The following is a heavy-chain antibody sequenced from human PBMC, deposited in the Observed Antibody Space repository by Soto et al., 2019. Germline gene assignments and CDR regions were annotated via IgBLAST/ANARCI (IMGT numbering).Heavy chain of an antibody. CDR1: AGSISVCIYY. Sequence: SVTLSLTFSFYAGSISVCIYYLFWICQTPVKRLEWIGIIYRSGYTSYTPSLKGRLTISIDTSTNLFSLKFIPVAAADTASYYCERHTLVREIKDLCWFEPWGHGTLVTVS. CDR2: IYRSGYT. V-gene: IGHV4-39*01. CDR3: ERHTLVREIKDLCWFEP. D-gene: IGHD3-10*01. J-gene: IGHJ5*02.